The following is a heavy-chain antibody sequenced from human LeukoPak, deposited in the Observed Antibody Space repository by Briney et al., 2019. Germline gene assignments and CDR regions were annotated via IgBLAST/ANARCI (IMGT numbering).Heavy chain of an antibody. V-gene: IGHV3-48*03. D-gene: IGHD3-16*01. CDR3: ARDPLRRFDS. CDR2: ISSSGSTI. Sequence: GGSLRLSCAASGFTFSSYEMNWVRQAPGKGLEWVSYISSSGSTIYYADSVKGRFTISRDNSQNSLYLQMSSLRVEDTAVYYCARDPLRRFDSWGQGTLVTVSS. CDR1: GFTFSSYE. J-gene: IGHJ4*02.